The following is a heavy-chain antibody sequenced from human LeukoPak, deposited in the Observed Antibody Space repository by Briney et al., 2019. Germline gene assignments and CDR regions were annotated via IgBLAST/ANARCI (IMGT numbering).Heavy chain of an antibody. CDR1: HGSINGSDYF. Sequence: SETPSLTCTVSHGSINGSDYFWGWIRKPRCKGLEYISSIYNSGDPYYNRSLTSRITISVTTSTYSLKVSSVSATDTPVSNSARGSDYGGNPPWWGEGTLVTVSS. V-gene: IGHV4-39*02. CDR2: IYNSGDP. J-gene: IGHJ4*02. CDR3: ARGSDYGGNPPW. D-gene: IGHD4-23*01.